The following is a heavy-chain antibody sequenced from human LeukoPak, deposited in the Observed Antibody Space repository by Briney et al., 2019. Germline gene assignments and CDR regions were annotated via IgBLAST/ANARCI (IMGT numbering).Heavy chain of an antibody. J-gene: IGHJ4*02. CDR3: AREDSYGAPDY. CDR1: GFTFSSYW. D-gene: IGHD5-18*01. Sequence: GGSLRLSCVASGFTFSSYWMSWVRQAPGKGLEWVANIKQDGRDKYYVDSVKGRFSISRDNAKNSLYLQMNSLRAEDTAVYYCAREDSYGAPDYWGQGTLVTVSS. CDR2: IKQDGRDK. V-gene: IGHV3-7*03.